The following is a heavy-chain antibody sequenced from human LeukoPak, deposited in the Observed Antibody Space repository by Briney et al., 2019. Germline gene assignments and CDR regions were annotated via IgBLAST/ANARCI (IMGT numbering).Heavy chain of an antibody. V-gene: IGHV3-30*18. CDR1: GFTFSSYS. J-gene: IGHJ5*02. D-gene: IGHD3-10*01. CDR2: ISYDGSNK. CDR3: AKDPRSSGLNWFDP. Sequence: GGSLRLSCAASGFTFSSYSMNWVRQAPGKGLEWVAVISYDGSNKYYADSVKGRFTISRDNSKNTLYLQMNSLRAEDTAVYYCAKDPRSSGLNWFDPWGQGTLVTVSS.